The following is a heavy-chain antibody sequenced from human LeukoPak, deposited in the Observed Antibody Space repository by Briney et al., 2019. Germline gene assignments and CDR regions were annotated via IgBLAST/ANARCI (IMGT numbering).Heavy chain of an antibody. CDR2: IDTNTGNP. D-gene: IGHD6-13*01. V-gene: IGHV7-4-1*02. CDR3: ARLAATGTGANDAFDI. CDR1: GYTFITYA. J-gene: IGHJ3*02. Sequence: ASVKVSCKASGYTFITYAINWVRRAPGQGLEWMGWIDTNTGNPAYAQGFTGRFVFSLDTSVNTAFLQISSLKAEDTAVYYCARLAATGTGANDAFDIWGQGTMVTVSS.